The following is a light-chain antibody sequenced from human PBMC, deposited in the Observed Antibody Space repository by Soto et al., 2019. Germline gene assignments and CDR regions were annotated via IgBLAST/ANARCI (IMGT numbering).Light chain of an antibody. J-gene: IGKJ4*01. Sequence: EIVLTQSPATLSLSPGERATLSCRASQSVSSYLAWYQQKPGQAPRLLIYDASNRATGIPARFSGSGSGTDFTRTISSLEPEEFAGYFCQQRSNWPPALTFGGGTKVDIK. V-gene: IGKV3-11*01. CDR2: DAS. CDR3: QQRSNWPPALT. CDR1: QSVSSY.